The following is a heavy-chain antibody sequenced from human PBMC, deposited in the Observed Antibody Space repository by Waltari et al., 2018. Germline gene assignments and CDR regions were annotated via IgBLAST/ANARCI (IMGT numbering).Heavy chain of an antibody. CDR3: ARSRYNFDSTGPYPH. V-gene: IGHV1-18*01. D-gene: IGHD3-22*01. Sequence: QVQLVQSGSEVKKPGASVKVSCKASGYDFDDYSIVWLRQAPGQGLEWMGWGRALQTNTRDAQNFQDRVIMTTDASTTTAYMEVRGLRSDDTAVYYCARSRYNFDSTGPYPHWGQGTVVTVSS. J-gene: IGHJ4*02. CDR2: GRALQTNT. CDR1: GYDFDDYS.